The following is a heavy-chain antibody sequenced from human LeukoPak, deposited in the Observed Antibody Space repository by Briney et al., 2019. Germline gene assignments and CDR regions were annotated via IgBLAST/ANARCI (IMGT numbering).Heavy chain of an antibody. CDR3: ARGGGTGSSWNTFDY. D-gene: IGHD6-13*01. J-gene: IGHJ4*02. Sequence: GASVKVSCKASGYTFTSYYMHWVRQAPGQGLEWMGIINPSGGSTGYAQKFQGRVTMTRDMSTSTVYMELSSLRSEDTAVYYCARGGGTGSSWNTFDYWGQGTLVTVSS. V-gene: IGHV1-46*01. CDR1: GYTFTSYY. CDR2: INPSGGST.